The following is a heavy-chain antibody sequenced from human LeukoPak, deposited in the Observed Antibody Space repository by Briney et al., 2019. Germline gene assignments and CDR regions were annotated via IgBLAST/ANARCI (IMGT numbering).Heavy chain of an antibody. CDR1: GGSFSGYY. D-gene: IGHD2-15*01. Sequence: PSETLSLTCAVYGGSFSGYYWSWIRQPPGKGLEWIGEINHSGSTNYNPSLKSRVTISVGTSKNQFSRKLSSVTAADTAVYYCARTVVAAKNWFDPWGQGTLVTVSS. CDR2: INHSGST. J-gene: IGHJ5*02. V-gene: IGHV4-34*01. CDR3: ARTVVAAKNWFDP.